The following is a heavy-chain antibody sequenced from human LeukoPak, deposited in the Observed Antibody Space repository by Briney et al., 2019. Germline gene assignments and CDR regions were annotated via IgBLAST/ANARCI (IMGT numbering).Heavy chain of an antibody. J-gene: IGHJ4*01. CDR3: TRIDPLGFFDQ. Sequence: PSETLSHTCSVSGAFTSRYYWSWVRQPLGQGLEWIGNIFYSGNSKYNPALTSRISMSVDTSKTQFSLELTSVTAADTAVYYCTRIDPLGFFDQWGPGTLVTVSS. V-gene: IGHV4-59*12. CDR1: GAFTSRYY. CDR2: IFYSGNS.